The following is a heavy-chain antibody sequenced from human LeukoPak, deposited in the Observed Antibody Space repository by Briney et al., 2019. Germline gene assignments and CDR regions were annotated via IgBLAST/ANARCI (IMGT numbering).Heavy chain of an antibody. CDR3: ARAGRLKSGSNIY. Sequence: ASVKVSCRGFGYNFTNYGISWVRQAPGQRLEWMGWISGYNGNTDYAQKFQARVTMTTDTSTSTGYLDLRSLRSDDTAVYYCARAGRLKSGSNIYWGRGTLVTVSS. V-gene: IGHV1-18*01. CDR2: ISGYNGNT. D-gene: IGHD1-26*01. CDR1: GYNFTNYG. J-gene: IGHJ4*02.